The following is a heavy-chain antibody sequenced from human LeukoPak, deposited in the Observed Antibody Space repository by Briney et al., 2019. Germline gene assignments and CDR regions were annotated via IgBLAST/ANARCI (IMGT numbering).Heavy chain of an antibody. V-gene: IGHV3-15*04. Sequence: GGSLRLSCAASGFTFNYAWMSWVRQVPGKELEWVGQTVSEIDGGTTDYAAPVKGRFTISRDGSKSTLYLQMNSLKIEDTAVYYCTTDEDWNYARKDVWGQGATVIVSS. CDR3: TTDEDWNYARKDV. J-gene: IGHJ6*02. CDR2: TVSEIDGGTT. CDR1: GFTFNYAW. D-gene: IGHD1-7*01.